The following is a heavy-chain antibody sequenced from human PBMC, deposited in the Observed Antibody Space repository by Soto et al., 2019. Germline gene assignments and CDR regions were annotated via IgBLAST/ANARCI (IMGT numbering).Heavy chain of an antibody. J-gene: IGHJ6*02. CDR3: ARAIAAAGIVYYYGMDV. Sequence: QVQLQESGPGLVKPSQTLSLTCTVSGGSISSGGYYWSWIRQHPGKGLEWSGYIYYSGSTYYNPSLKSRVTISVATSKNQFSLKLSSVTAADTAVYYCARAIAAAGIVYYYGMDVWGQGTTVTVSS. V-gene: IGHV4-31*03. CDR2: IYYSGST. CDR1: GGSISSGGYY. D-gene: IGHD6-13*01.